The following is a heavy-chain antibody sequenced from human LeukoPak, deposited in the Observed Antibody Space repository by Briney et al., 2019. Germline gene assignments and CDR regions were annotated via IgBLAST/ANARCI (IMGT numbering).Heavy chain of an antibody. D-gene: IGHD1-26*01. J-gene: IGHJ6*03. CDR2: ISSSSSYI. CDR3: ASHSGSYLFYYHFYYLDV. V-gene: IGHV3-21*01. Sequence: GGSLRLSCAASGFTFSSYSMNWVRQAPGKGLEWVSSISSSSSYIYYADSVKGRFTISRDNAKNSLYLQMNSLRAEDTAVYYCASHSGSYLFYYHFYYLDVWGKGTTVTVSS. CDR1: GFTFSSYS.